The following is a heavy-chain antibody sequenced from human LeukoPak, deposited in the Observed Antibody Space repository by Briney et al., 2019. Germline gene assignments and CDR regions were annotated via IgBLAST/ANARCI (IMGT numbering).Heavy chain of an antibody. CDR3: ARVPGTIAAAGTGGWFDP. V-gene: IGHV4-30-4*08. D-gene: IGHD6-13*01. CDR2: IYYSGST. J-gene: IGHJ5*02. CDR1: GGSISSGGYY. Sequence: SQTLSLTCTVSGGSISSGGYYWSWIRQHPGKGLEWIGYIYYSGSTYYSPSLKSRITISLDTSKNQFSLKLSSVTAADTAVYYCARVPGTIAAAGTGGWFDPWGQGTLVTVSS.